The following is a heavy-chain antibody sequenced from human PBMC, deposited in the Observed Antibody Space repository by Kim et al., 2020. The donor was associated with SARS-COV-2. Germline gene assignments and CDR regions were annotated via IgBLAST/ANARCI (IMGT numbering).Heavy chain of an antibody. CDR3: ARARIVGQYDSSGYEDY. CDR1: GFTFSSYS. CDR2: ISSRSSII. V-gene: IGHV3-48*02. J-gene: IGHJ4*02. D-gene: IGHD3-22*01. Sequence: GGSLRLSCAASGFTFSSYSMNWVRQASGKGLEWVSYISSRSSIIHYADSVKGRFTISRDNAKNSLYLQTNSLRDEDTAVHYCARARIVGQYDSSGYEDYWGQGTLVTVSS.